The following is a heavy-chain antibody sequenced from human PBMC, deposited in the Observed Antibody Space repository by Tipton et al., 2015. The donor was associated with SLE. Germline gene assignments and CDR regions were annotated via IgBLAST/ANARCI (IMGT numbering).Heavy chain of an antibody. CDR2: IYSGGST. V-gene: IGHV4-61*02. Sequence: TLSLTCTVSGGSISSGSYYWTWIRQPAGKGLEWIGRIYSGGSTKYNPSLKSRVTISVDTSKHQFSLRLSSVTAADTAVYYCVRELVGAAKYFFDYFDYWGQGILVTVSS. J-gene: IGHJ4*02. CDR3: VRELVGAAKYFFDYFDY. D-gene: IGHD1-26*01. CDR1: GGSISSGSYY.